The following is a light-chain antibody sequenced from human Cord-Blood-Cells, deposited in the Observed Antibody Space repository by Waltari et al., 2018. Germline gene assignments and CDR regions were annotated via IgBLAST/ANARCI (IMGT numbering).Light chain of an antibody. CDR1: TSNIGSNY. J-gene: IGLJ3*02. CDR3: AAWEDSLSGWV. V-gene: IGLV1-47*01. Sequence: QSLLTQPPSASGTTGPWVTISFSGSTSNIGSNYVYCYQQLPGTAPKLLLSRNNERPSGVPHRFSGSKSGTSASLASSGRRSEDEADYYCAAWEDSLSGWVFGGGTKLTVL. CDR2: RNN.